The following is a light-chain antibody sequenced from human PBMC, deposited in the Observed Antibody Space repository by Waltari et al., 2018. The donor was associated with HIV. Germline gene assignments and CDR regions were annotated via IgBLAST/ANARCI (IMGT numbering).Light chain of an antibody. Sequence: SYELTQAPSVSVSPGQTATITCFGNKLGDKYVSWYQQKPGQSPVVITYQDNRRPSGIPERFSGSNSGNAATLTISGTQTMDEADYYCQVCDTSSVVFGGGTKLTVL. J-gene: IGLJ2*01. V-gene: IGLV3-1*01. CDR1: KLGDKY. CDR2: QDN. CDR3: QVCDTSSVV.